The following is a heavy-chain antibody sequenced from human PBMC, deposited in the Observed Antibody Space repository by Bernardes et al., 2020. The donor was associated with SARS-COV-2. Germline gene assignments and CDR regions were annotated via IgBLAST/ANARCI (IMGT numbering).Heavy chain of an antibody. Sequence: SETLSLTCAVYGGAFMGYSWTWTRQPPGKGLEWIGEINPSGNTNYNPSLKSRVTISVDTSKNQFSLRLYSVTGADTAVYYCARGSLQFLFTQRYFFDHGGQGTLVTVSS. J-gene: IGHJ4*02. CDR1: GGAFMGYS. CDR3: ARGSLQFLFTQRYFFDH. CDR2: INPSGNT. V-gene: IGHV4-34*01. D-gene: IGHD3-3*01.